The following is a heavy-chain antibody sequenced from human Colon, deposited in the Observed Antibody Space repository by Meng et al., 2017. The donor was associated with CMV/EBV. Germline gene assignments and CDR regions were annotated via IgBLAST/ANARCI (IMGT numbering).Heavy chain of an antibody. CDR1: GFAFGTYG. CDR3: AKSLVDTAMDLDY. D-gene: IGHD5-18*01. J-gene: IGHJ4*02. Sequence: GGSLRLSCAASGFAFGTYGMHWVRQAPGKGLEWVAFIIIDGRNEHYGDSVKGRFTISRDNSKNTLYLQMNSLRAEDTAVYYCAKSLVDTAMDLDYWGQGMLVTVSS. CDR2: IIIDGRNE. V-gene: IGHV3-30*02.